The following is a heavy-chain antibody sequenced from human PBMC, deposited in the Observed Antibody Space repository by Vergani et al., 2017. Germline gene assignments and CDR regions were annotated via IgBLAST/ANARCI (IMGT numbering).Heavy chain of an antibody. CDR1: GGTFSSYA. J-gene: IGHJ5*02. V-gene: IGHV1-69*04. CDR3: AFHCSNYEFDP. D-gene: IGHD4-11*01. CDR2: IIPILGIA. Sequence: QVQLVQSGAEVKKPGASVKVSCKASGGTFSSYAISWVRQAPGQGLEWMGRIIPILGIANYTQKFQGRVTITADKSTSTAYMELSSLRSEDTAVYYCAFHCSNYEFDPWGQGTLVTVSS.